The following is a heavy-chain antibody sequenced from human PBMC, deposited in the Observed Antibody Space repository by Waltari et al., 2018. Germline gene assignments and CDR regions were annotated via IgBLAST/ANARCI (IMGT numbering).Heavy chain of an antibody. CDR1: GFTFSGYT. J-gene: IGHJ4*02. CDR2: IRGSGGDT. Sequence: EVQLLESGGGLVQPGGYLRLSCAASGFTFSGYTMTWVRQAPGKGLEWVSTIRGSGGDTYYADSVKGRFTISRDNSRNTLYLQMNTLRAGDTAVYYCAKSLGDTYGRYPMDYWGQGTLVTVSS. D-gene: IGHD3-10*01. CDR3: AKSLGDTYGRYPMDY. V-gene: IGHV3-23*01.